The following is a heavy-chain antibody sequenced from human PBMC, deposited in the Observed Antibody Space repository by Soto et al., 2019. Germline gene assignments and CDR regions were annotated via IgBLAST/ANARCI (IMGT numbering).Heavy chain of an antibody. CDR2: FDPEDGET. V-gene: IGHV1-24*01. Sequence: ASVKVSCKVSGYTLTELSMHWVRQAPGKGLEWMGGFDPEDGETIYAQKFQGRVTMTEDTSTDTAYMELSSLRSEDTAVYYCATTRRGVLLWFGESNPRYYYYGMDVWGQGTTVTVSS. J-gene: IGHJ6*02. D-gene: IGHD3-10*01. CDR1: GYTLTELS. CDR3: ATTRRGVLLWFGESNPRYYYYGMDV.